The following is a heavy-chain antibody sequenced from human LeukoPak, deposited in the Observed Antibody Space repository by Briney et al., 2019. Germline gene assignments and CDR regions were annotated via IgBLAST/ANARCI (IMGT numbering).Heavy chain of an antibody. Sequence: SETLSLTCAVSGGSISSGGYSWSWIRQPPGKGLEWIGYIYHSGSTYYNPSLKSRVTISVDRSKNQFSLKLSSVTAADTAVYYCARMRYSSGWYLVFDYWGQGTLVTVSS. CDR2: IYHSGST. D-gene: IGHD6-19*01. J-gene: IGHJ4*02. V-gene: IGHV4-30-2*01. CDR3: ARMRYSSGWYLVFDY. CDR1: GGSISSGGYS.